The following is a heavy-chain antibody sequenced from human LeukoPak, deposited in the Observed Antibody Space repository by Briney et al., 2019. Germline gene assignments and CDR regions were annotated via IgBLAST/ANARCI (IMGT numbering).Heavy chain of an antibody. CDR1: GFTFDCCG. V-gene: IGHV3-30*02. Sequence: PGGSLRLSCAASGFTFDCCGMHWVRQAPGKGLEGVAFIRNGGNDKYYADSVKGRFFISRDNSKNTLSLQMNSLRVEDTAVYYCAKDGDWAFDHWGQGTLVSVSS. D-gene: IGHD2-21*02. CDR2: IRNGGNDK. J-gene: IGHJ4*02. CDR3: AKDGDWAFDH.